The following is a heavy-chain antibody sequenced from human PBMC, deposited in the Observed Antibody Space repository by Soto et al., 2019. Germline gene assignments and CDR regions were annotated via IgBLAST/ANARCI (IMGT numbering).Heavy chain of an antibody. D-gene: IGHD1-26*01. V-gene: IGHV1-69*01. J-gene: IGHJ4*02. CDR3: AKYKEGDRGSLQYFHS. Sequence: QVPLVQSGAEVKKPGSSVKVSCQASGGTFGSDGVSWVRQAPGQVFEWMGAIIPIFGTTNYAQNFQGRITMTADEPTSTVYLELSGLRSEDTALYYCAKYKEGDRGSLQYFHSWCQGNLVTVSS. CDR1: GGTFGSDG. CDR2: IIPIFGTT.